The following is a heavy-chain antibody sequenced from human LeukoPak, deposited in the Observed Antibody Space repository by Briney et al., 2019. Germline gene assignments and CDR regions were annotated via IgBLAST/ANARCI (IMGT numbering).Heavy chain of an antibody. J-gene: IGHJ4*02. Sequence: GGSLRLSCVASGFTFCSYAMSWGRQAPGKGVGGVSGISGSGGGIYYADSVKGRFTISRDKSKNTLYMQMNSLRAEDTAVYYCARSPGYYDFWSGYLYYFDYWGQGTLVTVSS. V-gene: IGHV3-23*01. CDR1: GFTFCSYA. CDR2: ISGSGGGI. CDR3: ARSPGYYDFWSGYLYYFDY. D-gene: IGHD3-3*01.